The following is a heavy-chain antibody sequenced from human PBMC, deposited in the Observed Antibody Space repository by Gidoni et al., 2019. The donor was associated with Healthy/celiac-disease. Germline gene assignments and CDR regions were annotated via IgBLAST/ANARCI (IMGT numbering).Heavy chain of an antibody. V-gene: IGHV5-51*01. CDR1: GYSFTIYW. Sequence: EVQLVQSGAEVKKPGESLKISCKGSGYSFTIYWIGWVRQMPGKGLEWMGIIYPGDSDTRYSPSFQGQVTISADKSISTVYLQWSSLKASDTAMYYCARRMGYCSSTRCLHPYDAFDIWGQGTMVTVSS. CDR3: ARRMGYCSSTRCLHPYDAFDI. J-gene: IGHJ3*02. CDR2: IYPGDSDT. D-gene: IGHD2-2*01.